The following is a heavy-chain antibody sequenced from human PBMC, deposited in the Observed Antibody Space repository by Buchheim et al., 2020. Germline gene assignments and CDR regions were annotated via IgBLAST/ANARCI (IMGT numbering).Heavy chain of an antibody. V-gene: IGHV4-34*01. CDR2: INHSGST. CDR1: GGSFSGYY. CDR3: ARVGPRYSYGYSDY. Sequence: QVQLQQWGAGLLKPSETLSLTCAVYGGSFSGYYWSWIRQPPGKGLEWIGEINHSGSTNYNPSLKSRGTISVDTSKNQFSLMLSSVTAADTAVYYCARVGPRYSYGYSDYWGQGTL. J-gene: IGHJ4*02. D-gene: IGHD5-18*01.